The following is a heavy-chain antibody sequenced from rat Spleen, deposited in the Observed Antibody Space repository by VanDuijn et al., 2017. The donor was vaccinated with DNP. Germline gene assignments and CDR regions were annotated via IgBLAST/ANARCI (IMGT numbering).Heavy chain of an antibody. CDR1: GFTFSDYD. J-gene: IGHJ1*01. CDR3: ARGSTSIYWYFDF. Sequence: EVQLVESGGGLVQPGRSLKLSCAASGFTFSDYDMAWVRQAPTKGLEWVAAISPSGSRPYSPDSVKGRFTISRDDAKSSLYLQMNSLKSEDTATYYCARGSTSIYWYFDFWGPGTMVTVSS. D-gene: IGHD3-1*01. V-gene: IGHV5S23*01. CDR2: ISPSGSRP.